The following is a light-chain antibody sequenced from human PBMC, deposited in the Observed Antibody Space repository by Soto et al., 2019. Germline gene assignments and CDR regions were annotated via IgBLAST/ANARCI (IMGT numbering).Light chain of an antibody. V-gene: IGLV2-14*03. CDR1: SSDIGGYNY. Sequence: SPVHAVSFSCIGTSSDIGGYNYVSWYQQHPGNAPKLMVFDVSDRPSGVSNRFSGSKSGNTASLTISGLQAEDEADYYCSSYTTSSFYVFGTGTKVTVL. CDR3: SSYTTSSFYV. CDR2: DVS. J-gene: IGLJ1*01.